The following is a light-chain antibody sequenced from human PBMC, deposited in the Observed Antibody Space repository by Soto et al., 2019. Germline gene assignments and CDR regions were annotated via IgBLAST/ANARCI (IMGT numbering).Light chain of an antibody. Sequence: EIVLTQSPGTLSLSPGERATLSCRASQSVSDNYLAWYQQKPGQAPRLLIYGASSRATGIPDRFSGSGSATDFTLTISRLEPEAFAVYYCQQYGGSPRVTFGGGTKVEIK. CDR2: GAS. CDR1: QSVSDNY. V-gene: IGKV3-20*01. J-gene: IGKJ4*01. CDR3: QQYGGSPRVT.